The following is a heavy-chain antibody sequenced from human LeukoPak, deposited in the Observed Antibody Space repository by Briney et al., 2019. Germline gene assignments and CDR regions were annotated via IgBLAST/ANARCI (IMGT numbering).Heavy chain of an antibody. CDR3: AKDHYDSSGYDIDY. Sequence: PPGGSLRLSGAASGFTFSSYAMSWVRQAPGKGLEWVSAISGSGGSTYYADSVKGRFTISRDNSKNTLYLQMNSLRAEDTAVYYCAKDHYDSSGYDIDYWGQGTLVTVSS. CDR1: GFTFSSYA. V-gene: IGHV3-23*01. J-gene: IGHJ4*02. CDR2: ISGSGGST. D-gene: IGHD3-22*01.